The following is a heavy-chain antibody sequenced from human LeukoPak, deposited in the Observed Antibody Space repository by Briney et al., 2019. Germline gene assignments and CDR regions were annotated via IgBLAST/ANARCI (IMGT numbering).Heavy chain of an antibody. J-gene: IGHJ4*02. Sequence: LPGGSLRLSCAASGFTFSSYAMHWVRQAPGKGLEWVAVISYDGSNKYYADSVKGRFTISRDNSKNTLYLHMNSLRAEDTAVYYCTRGSGSYGKDVEYWGQGTLVTVSS. CDR1: GFTFSSYA. V-gene: IGHV3-30*04. CDR3: TRGSGSYGKDVEY. CDR2: ISYDGSNK. D-gene: IGHD1-26*01.